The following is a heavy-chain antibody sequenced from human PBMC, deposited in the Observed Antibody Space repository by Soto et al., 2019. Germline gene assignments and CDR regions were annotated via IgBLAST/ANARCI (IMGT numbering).Heavy chain of an antibody. CDR1: GDSISRDGSS. CDR2: IYHSGAT. Sequence: QVQLQDSGSGLVKPSQTLVLTCTVSGDSISRDGSSWSWLRQPPGKGLEWIGYIYHSGATYYNPSLKSRVTTSVDKSKNHFSLSLASVTAADTAVYYCAREMSYYFDSWGHGTLVTVSS. CDR3: AREMSYYFDS. J-gene: IGHJ4*01. V-gene: IGHV4-30-2*01.